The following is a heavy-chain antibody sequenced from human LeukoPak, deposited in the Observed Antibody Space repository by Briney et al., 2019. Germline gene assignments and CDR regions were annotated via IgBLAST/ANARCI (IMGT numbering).Heavy chain of an antibody. CDR2: IIPIFGTA. D-gene: IGHD2-8*01. V-gene: IGHV1-69*05. CDR1: GGTFRSYA. Sequence: ASVKVSCKASGGTFRSYAISWVRQAPGQGLEWMGGIIPIFGTANYAQKFQGRVTITTDESTSTAYMELSSLRSEDTAVYYCARVAVGIMLYATAPLWGQGTLVTVSS. CDR3: ARVAVGIMLYATAPL. J-gene: IGHJ4*02.